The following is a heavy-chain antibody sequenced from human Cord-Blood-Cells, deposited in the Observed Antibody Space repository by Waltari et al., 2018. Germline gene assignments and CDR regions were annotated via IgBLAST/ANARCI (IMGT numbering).Heavy chain of an antibody. CDR2: ISYDGSNK. Sequence: QVQLVESGGGVVQPGRSLRLSCAASGFTFSSYAMHWVRQAPGKGLEWVEVISYDGSNKYYADSVKGRFTISRDNSKITLYLQMNSLRAEDTAVYYCARDVYAAAATGFDYWGQGTLVTVSS. V-gene: IGHV3-30*04. CDR1: GFTFSSYA. CDR3: ARDVYAAAATGFDY. D-gene: IGHD2-2*01. J-gene: IGHJ4*02.